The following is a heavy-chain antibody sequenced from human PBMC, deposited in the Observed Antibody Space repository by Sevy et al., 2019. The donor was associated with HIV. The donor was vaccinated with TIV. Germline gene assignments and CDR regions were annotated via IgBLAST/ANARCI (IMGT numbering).Heavy chain of an antibody. V-gene: IGHV3-74*01. CDR3: ARLSLDYYDSSGYYSPFFDY. CDR1: GFTFSSYW. D-gene: IGHD3-22*01. CDR2: INSDGSST. Sequence: GSLRLSCAASGFTFSSYWMHWVRQAPGKGLVWVSRINSDGSSTSYADSVKGRFTISRDNAKNTLYLQMNSLRAEDTAVYYCARLSLDYYDSSGYYSPFFDYWGQGTLVTVSS. J-gene: IGHJ4*02.